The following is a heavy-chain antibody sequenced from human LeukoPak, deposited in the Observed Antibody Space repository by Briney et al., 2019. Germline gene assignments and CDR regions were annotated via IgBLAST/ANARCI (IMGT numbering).Heavy chain of an antibody. Sequence: ASVKVSCKASGYTFTTYYMHWVRHAPGQGLEWMRIINPSGGSTTYAHNFQGRVTMARDTSTSAVYMEVSSLRSEDTAVYYCARGGSLAVAPHHYYFDYWGQGTLVTVSS. V-gene: IGHV1-46*01. CDR2: INPSGGST. CDR1: GYTFTTYY. D-gene: IGHD6-19*01. J-gene: IGHJ4*02. CDR3: ARGGSLAVAPHHYYFDY.